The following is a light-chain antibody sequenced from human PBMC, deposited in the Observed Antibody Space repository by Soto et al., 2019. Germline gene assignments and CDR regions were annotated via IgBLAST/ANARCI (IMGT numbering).Light chain of an antibody. CDR2: AAS. V-gene: IGKV1-39*01. CDR3: QQSYSTHYT. J-gene: IGKJ2*01. Sequence: DIQMTQSPSSLSASVGGRVTITGRASQSISSYLNWYQQKPGKAPKLLIYAASSLQSGVPSRFSVSGSGRDLSLTISSLQPEDFATYYCQQSYSTHYTVGQGTKVDIK. CDR1: QSISSY.